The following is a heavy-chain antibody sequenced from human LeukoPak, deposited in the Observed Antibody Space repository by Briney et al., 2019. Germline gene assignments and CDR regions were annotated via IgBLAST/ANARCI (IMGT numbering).Heavy chain of an antibody. D-gene: IGHD2-15*01. V-gene: IGHV3-30*18. CDR2: ISSDGSDQ. Sequence: PGGSLRLSCAASGFTFSDYYMSWIRQAPGKGLEWVALISSDGSDQYYAESVKGRFTISRDNSKKMLFLEMSSLGVEDTAVYYCAKARGVVVVAAIDHWGQGTLVTVSS. CDR1: GFTFSDYY. CDR3: AKARGVVVVAAIDH. J-gene: IGHJ4*02.